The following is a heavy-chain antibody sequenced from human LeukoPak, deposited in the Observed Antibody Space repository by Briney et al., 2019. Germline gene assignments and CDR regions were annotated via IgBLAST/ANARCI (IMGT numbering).Heavy chain of an antibody. CDR3: ARNQGCVPFDY. Sequence: PGGSLRLSCAASGFTFSSYAMHWVRQAPGKGLEWVAVISYDGSNKYYADSVKGRFTISRDNSKNTLYLQMNSLRAEDTAVYYCARNQGCVPFDYWGQGTLVTVSS. J-gene: IGHJ4*02. D-gene: IGHD2-15*01. CDR1: GFTFSSYA. V-gene: IGHV3-30-3*01. CDR2: ISYDGSNK.